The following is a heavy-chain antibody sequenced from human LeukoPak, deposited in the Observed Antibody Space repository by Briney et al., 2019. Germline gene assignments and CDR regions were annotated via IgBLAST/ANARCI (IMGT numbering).Heavy chain of an antibody. CDR1: GYTFTGYG. J-gene: IGHJ4*02. D-gene: IGHD6-19*01. V-gene: IGHV1-18*01. CDR2: ISAYNGNT. Sequence: ASVKVSCKASGYTFTGYGISWVRQAPGQGLEWMGWISAYNGNTNYAQKLQGRVTMTTDTSTSTAYMELRSLRSDDTAVYYCARAIAVAGPLGYWGQGTLVTVSS. CDR3: ARAIAVAGPLGY.